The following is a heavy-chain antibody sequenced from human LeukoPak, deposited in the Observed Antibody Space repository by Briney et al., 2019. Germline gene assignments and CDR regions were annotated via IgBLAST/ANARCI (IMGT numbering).Heavy chain of an antibody. CDR2: IYSGGST. J-gene: IGHJ6*03. D-gene: IGHD1-26*01. CDR3: ARVRRPVGALGVYYYYYYMDV. Sequence: GGSLRLSCAASGFTFSNAWMSWVRQAPGKGLEWVSVIYSGGSTYYADSVKGRFTISRDNSKNTLYLQMNSLRSEDTAVYYCARVRRPVGALGVYYYYYYMDVWGKGTTVTVSS. V-gene: IGHV3-53*05. CDR1: GFTFSNAW.